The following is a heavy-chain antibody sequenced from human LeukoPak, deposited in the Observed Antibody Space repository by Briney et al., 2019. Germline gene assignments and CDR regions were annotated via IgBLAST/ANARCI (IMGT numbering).Heavy chain of an antibody. J-gene: IGHJ4*02. Sequence: GGSLRLSCAASGFTFSSYAMHWVRQAPGKGLEWVAVISYDGSNKYYADSVKGRFTISRDNSKNTLYLQMNSLRAEDTAVYYCAREGYDSSGYYRYWGQGTLVTVSS. CDR3: AREGYDSSGYYRY. V-gene: IGHV3-30-3*01. CDR2: ISYDGSNK. D-gene: IGHD3-22*01. CDR1: GFTFSSYA.